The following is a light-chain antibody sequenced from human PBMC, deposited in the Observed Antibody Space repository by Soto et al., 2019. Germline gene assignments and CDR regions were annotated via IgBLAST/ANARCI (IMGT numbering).Light chain of an antibody. CDR1: QTISSW. CDR3: QQLNIYPP. CDR2: KAS. V-gene: IGKV1-5*03. J-gene: IGKJ5*01. Sequence: DSQMTQSHPTLSASVRDRVSSTCRASQTISSWLAWFQQRPGKAPKLLIYKASSLESGVPSRFSGSGSGTEFTLTFSSLQPDDFATYNSQQLNIYPPFGHGTRPAIK.